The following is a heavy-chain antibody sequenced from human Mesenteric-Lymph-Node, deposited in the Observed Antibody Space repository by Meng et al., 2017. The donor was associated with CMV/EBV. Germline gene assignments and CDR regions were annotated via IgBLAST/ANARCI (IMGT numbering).Heavy chain of an antibody. Sequence: YTFTSYAMNWVRQAPGQGLEWMGWINTNTGNPTYAQGFTGRFVFSLDTSVSTAYLQISSLKADDTAVYYCARYYYYRSGSYYKKGIDYWGQGTLVTVSS. V-gene: IGHV7-4-1*02. D-gene: IGHD3-10*01. CDR2: INTNTGNP. CDR1: YTFTSYA. CDR3: ARYYYYRSGSYYKKGIDY. J-gene: IGHJ4*02.